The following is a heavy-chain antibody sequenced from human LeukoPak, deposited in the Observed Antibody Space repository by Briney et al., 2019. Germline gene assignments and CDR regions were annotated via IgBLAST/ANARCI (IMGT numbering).Heavy chain of an antibody. Sequence: GASVKVSCKASGYTFTDYFMNWMRQAPGQRLEWMGWINAGNGNTKYSQKLQGRVTISTDESTTTAYMELSSLRSEDTAVYYCATTTVTKMLVKDYWGQGTLVTVSS. CDR3: ATTTVTKMLVKDY. CDR1: GYTFTDYF. V-gene: IGHV1/OR15-3*01. D-gene: IGHD4-17*01. J-gene: IGHJ4*02. CDR2: INAGNGNT.